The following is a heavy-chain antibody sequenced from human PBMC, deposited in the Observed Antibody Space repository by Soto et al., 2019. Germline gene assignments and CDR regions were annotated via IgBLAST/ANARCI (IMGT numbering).Heavy chain of an antibody. Sequence: VASVKVSCKASGYTFTSYGISWVRQAPGRGLEWMGWISAYNGNTNYAQKLQGRVTMTTDTSTSTAYMELRSLRSDDTAVYYCARLPVDYYDSVQYDAFDIWGQGTMVTVSS. J-gene: IGHJ3*02. V-gene: IGHV1-18*01. CDR3: ARLPVDYYDSVQYDAFDI. D-gene: IGHD3-22*01. CDR1: GYTFTSYG. CDR2: ISAYNGNT.